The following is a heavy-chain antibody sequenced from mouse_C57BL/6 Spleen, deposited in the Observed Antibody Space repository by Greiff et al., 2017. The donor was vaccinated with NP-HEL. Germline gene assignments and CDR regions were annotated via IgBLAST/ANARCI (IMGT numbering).Heavy chain of an antibody. CDR1: GYTFTSYW. D-gene: IGHD2-1*01. CDR3: ARGRNFGGYFDV. Sequence: QVQLQQSGAELVMPGASVKLSCKASGYTFTSYWMHWVKQRPGQGLEWIGEIDPSDSYTNYNQKFKGKSTLTVDKSSSTAYMQLSSLTSEDSAVYYCARGRNFGGYFDVWGTGTTVTVSS. J-gene: IGHJ1*03. CDR2: IDPSDSYT. V-gene: IGHV1-69*01.